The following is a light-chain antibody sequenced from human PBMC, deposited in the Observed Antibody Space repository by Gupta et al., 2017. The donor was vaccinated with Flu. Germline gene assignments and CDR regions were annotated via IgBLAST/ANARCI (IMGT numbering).Light chain of an antibody. V-gene: IGKV4-1*01. J-gene: IGKJ1*01. CDR3: QHHDTVPRT. Sequence: DIVMTQSPDSLAVSLGERATINCKSSQSVLHSSNNKNYLAWFQQKPGQPPKLLIYWASTRESGVPDRFSGSGSGTDFTLTISSLQAEDVAVYYCQHHDTVPRTFGQGTKVEIK. CDR1: QSVLHSSNNKNY. CDR2: WAS.